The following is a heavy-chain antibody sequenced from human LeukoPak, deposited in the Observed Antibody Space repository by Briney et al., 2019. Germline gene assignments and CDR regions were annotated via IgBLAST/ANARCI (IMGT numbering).Heavy chain of an antibody. V-gene: IGHV3-48*03. J-gene: IGHJ4*02. CDR1: GFTFSSYE. D-gene: IGHD3-22*01. CDR3: ARASYYFHSTGYKFVDY. CDR2: ISSSGSTI. Sequence: GGSLRLSCVASGFTFSSYEMIWVRQAPGKGLEWVSYISSSGSTIYYADSAKGRFTISRDNAKNSLYLQMNSLRAEDTAVYYCARASYYFHSTGYKFVDYWGQGTLVTVSS.